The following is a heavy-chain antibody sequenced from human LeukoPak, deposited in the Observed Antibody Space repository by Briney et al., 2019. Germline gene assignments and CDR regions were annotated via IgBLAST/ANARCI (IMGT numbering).Heavy chain of an antibody. Sequence: EASVKVSCKASGGTFSSYAISWVRQAPGQGLEWMGGIIPIFGTANYAQKFQGRVTITADKSTSTAYMELSSLRSEDTAVYYCARGRGVRGVIGNWFDPWGQGTLVTVSS. J-gene: IGHJ5*02. CDR3: ARGRGVRGVIGNWFDP. D-gene: IGHD3-10*01. CDR1: GGTFSSYA. CDR2: IIPIFGTA. V-gene: IGHV1-69*06.